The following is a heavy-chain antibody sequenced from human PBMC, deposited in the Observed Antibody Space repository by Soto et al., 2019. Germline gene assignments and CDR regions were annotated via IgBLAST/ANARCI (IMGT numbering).Heavy chain of an antibody. CDR3: AREDGGNAGPMDY. CDR2: MNPNSGYT. CDR1: GYPFTTYD. D-gene: IGHD2-15*01. V-gene: IGHV1-8*01. J-gene: IGHJ4*02. Sequence: GASVKVSCQASGYPFTTYDIHLVRQATGQGVEWMGWMNPNSGYTGYQQKFQGRVTMTWNTSISTAYMELSSLRSEDTAVYYCAREDGGNAGPMDYWGQGTLVTVSS.